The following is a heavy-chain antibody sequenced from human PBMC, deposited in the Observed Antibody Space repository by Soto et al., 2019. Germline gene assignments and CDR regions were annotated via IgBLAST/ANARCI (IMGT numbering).Heavy chain of an antibody. J-gene: IGHJ4*02. D-gene: IGHD6-25*01. CDR1: GYTFTSYG. Sequence: ASVKVSCKASGYTFTSYGISWVRQAPGQGLEWMGWISAYNGNTNYAQKLQGRVTMTTDTSTSTAYMELRSLRSDDTAVYYCARESIPSRYSIAAQNDYWGQGTLVTVSS. CDR3: ARESIPSRYSIAAQNDY. CDR2: ISAYNGNT. V-gene: IGHV1-18*04.